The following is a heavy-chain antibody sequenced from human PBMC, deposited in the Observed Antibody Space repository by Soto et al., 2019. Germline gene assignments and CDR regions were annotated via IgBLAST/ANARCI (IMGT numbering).Heavy chain of an antibody. CDR1: GYSFTSYW. V-gene: IGHV5-51*01. Sequence: GESLKISCKGSGYSFTSYWIGWVRQMPGKGLEWMGIIYPGDSDTRYSPSFQGQVTISADKSISTAYLQWSSLKASDTAMYYCAHYDSSGYYNGAFDIWGQGTMVTVS. J-gene: IGHJ3*02. CDR2: IYPGDSDT. D-gene: IGHD3-22*01. CDR3: AHYDSSGYYNGAFDI.